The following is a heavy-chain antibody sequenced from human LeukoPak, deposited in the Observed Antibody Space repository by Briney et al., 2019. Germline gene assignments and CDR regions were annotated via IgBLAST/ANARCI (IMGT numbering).Heavy chain of an antibody. CDR1: GGSISSSSYY. CDR3: ARSPTGVRYYYYYMDV. J-gene: IGHJ6*03. D-gene: IGHD7-27*01. V-gene: IGHV4-39*06. CDR2: IYYSGST. Sequence: PSETLSLTCTVSGGSISSSSYYWGWIRQPPGKGLEWIGSIYYSGSTYYNPSLKSRVTISVDTSKNQFPLKLSSVTAADTAVYYCARSPTGVRYYYYYMDVWGKGTTVTVSS.